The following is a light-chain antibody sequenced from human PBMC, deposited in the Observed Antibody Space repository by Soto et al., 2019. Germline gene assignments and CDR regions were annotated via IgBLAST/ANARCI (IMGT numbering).Light chain of an antibody. CDR3: QQRSNWL. Sequence: IQLTQSPSSLSASVGDRVTITCRASQSISSWLAWYQQKPGKAPKLLIYEASNLESGVPSRFSGSGSGTDFTLTISSLEPEDFAVYYCQQRSNWLFGPGTKVDIK. CDR1: QSISSW. CDR2: EAS. V-gene: IGKV1-5*03. J-gene: IGKJ3*01.